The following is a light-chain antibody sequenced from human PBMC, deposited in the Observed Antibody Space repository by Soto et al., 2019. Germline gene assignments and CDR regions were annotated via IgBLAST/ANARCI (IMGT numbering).Light chain of an antibody. CDR3: AAWDDSLSGSL. Sequence: QSALTQPPSASGTPGQRVTISCSGSSSNIGSNYVYWYQQLPGTAPKLLIYRNNQRPSGVPDRFSGSTSGTSASLAISGLRSEDEADYYCAAWDDSLSGSLFGGGTKVTVL. CDR1: SSNIGSNY. CDR2: RNN. J-gene: IGLJ2*01. V-gene: IGLV1-47*01.